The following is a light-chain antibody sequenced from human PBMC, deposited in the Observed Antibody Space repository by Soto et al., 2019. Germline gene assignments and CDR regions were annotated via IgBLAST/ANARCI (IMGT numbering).Light chain of an antibody. V-gene: IGLV2-11*01. Sequence: QSVLTQPRSVSGSPGQSVTISCTGTISDVGGYNYVSWYQEQPGKAPKLMIYDVSKRPSGVPDRFSGYKSGNTASLTISGLQAEDEADYYCCSYAGSYSYVFGTGTKVTVL. J-gene: IGLJ1*01. CDR2: DVS. CDR1: ISDVGGYNY. CDR3: CSYAGSYSYV.